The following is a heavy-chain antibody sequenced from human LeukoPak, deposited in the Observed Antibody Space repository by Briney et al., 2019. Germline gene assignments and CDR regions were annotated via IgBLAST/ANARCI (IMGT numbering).Heavy chain of an antibody. V-gene: IGHV4-61*10. CDR3: ARDHYSYGGFDY. J-gene: IGHJ4*02. D-gene: IGHD5-18*01. CDR1: GGSISSGSYY. CDR2: IYYSGST. Sequence: SQTLSLTCTVSGGSISSGSYYWSWIRQPAGKGLEWIGYIYYSGSTNYNPSLKSRVTISVDTSKNQFSLKLSSVTAADTAVYYCARDHYSYGGFDYWGQGTLVTVSS.